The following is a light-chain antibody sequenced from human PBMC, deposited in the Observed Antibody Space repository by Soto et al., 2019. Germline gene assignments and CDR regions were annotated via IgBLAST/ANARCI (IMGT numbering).Light chain of an antibody. Sequence: EIVLTQSPATLSLSPGERATLSCRASQSVTTYLAWYQQKPGQALRLLIYDGATRAPGIPARFSGSGSGTDFTLTINSLEPEDFAVYYCQQRGTWPPLTFGGGTQVEVK. CDR3: QQRGTWPPLT. CDR2: DGA. J-gene: IGKJ4*01. V-gene: IGKV3-11*01. CDR1: QSVTTY.